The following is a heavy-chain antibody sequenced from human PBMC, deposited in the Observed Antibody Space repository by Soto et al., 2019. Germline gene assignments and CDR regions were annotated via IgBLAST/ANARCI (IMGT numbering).Heavy chain of an antibody. J-gene: IGHJ5*02. V-gene: IGHV4-31*03. CDR3: ARDTARDNNWFDP. Sequence: QVQLQESVPGLVKPSQTLSLTCTVSGGSISSGGYYWSWIRQHPGKGLEWIGYIYYSGSTYYNPSLQSRVTTSVDTSKNQFSLKLSSVTAADTAVYYCARDTARDNNWFDPWGQGTLVTVSS. CDR1: GGSISSGGYY. CDR2: IYYSGST.